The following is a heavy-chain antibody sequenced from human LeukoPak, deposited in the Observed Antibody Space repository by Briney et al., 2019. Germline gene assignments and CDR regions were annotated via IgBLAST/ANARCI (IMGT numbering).Heavy chain of an antibody. Sequence: PSETLSFTCTVSGGSISSYYWSWIRQPPGKGLEWIGYIYYSGSTNYNPSLKSRVTISVDTSKNQFSLKLSSVTAADTAVYYCARRQTGTSYFDYWGQGTLVTVSS. D-gene: IGHD1-1*01. CDR1: GGSISSYY. CDR3: ARRQTGTSYFDY. V-gene: IGHV4-59*08. J-gene: IGHJ4*02. CDR2: IYYSGST.